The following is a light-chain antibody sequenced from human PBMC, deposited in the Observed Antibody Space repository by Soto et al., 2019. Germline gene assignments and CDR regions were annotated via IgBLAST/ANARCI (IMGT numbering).Light chain of an antibody. J-gene: IGKJ4*01. CDR3: QQSFTTPLT. CDR2: DAS. CDR1: QSISSW. V-gene: IGKV1-5*01. Sequence: DRVTITCRASQSISSWLAWYQQKPGKAPKFLIYDASSLESGVPSRFSGSGSGTEFTLTISSLQPDDFATYYCQQSFTTPLTFGGGTKVDIK.